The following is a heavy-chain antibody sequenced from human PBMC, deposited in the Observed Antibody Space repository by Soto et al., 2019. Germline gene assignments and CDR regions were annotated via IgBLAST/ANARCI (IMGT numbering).Heavy chain of an antibody. CDR3: AKESDTFDV. CDR2: IWYDGNTE. Sequence: QVQLVESGGGVVQPGNSLRLSCAASGFIFSTHFMHWVRQAPGKGLEWLAGIWYDGNTEFYAESLKGRLTISRDTSKNTLYLEMSSLRAEDTAMYYCAKESDTFDVWGQGTMVIVS. CDR1: GFIFSTHF. J-gene: IGHJ3*01. V-gene: IGHV3-33*06.